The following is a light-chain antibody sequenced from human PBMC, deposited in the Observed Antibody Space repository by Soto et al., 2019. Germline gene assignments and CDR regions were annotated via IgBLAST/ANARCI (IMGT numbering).Light chain of an antibody. CDR2: DAS. Sequence: DMQMTQSPSSLSASVGDRVTIPFRASQSISRSLNWYQQKPGTAPELLIYDASTLQSGVPSRFSGSGSGTDFTLTISSLQPEDFATYYCQQSYSTPTFGQGTKVDIK. V-gene: IGKV1-39*01. CDR3: QQSYSTPT. J-gene: IGKJ1*01. CDR1: QSISRS.